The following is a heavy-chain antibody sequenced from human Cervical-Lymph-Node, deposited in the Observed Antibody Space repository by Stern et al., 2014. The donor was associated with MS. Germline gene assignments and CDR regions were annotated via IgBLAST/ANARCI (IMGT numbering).Heavy chain of an antibody. J-gene: IGHJ6*02. D-gene: IGHD5-12*01. CDR2: VNARGGST. V-gene: IGHV1-46*01. CDR1: GYTFPTYF. Sequence: VQLVESGAEVKKPGASVKVSCQASGYTFPTYFIHWVRQAPGQGLEWMGIVNARGGSTFYAPKFQGRPTMTRDTSTSTVYMELSSLRSDDTAVYYCARDAAGYSGYTNYYFYYGMDVWGQGTTVIVSS. CDR3: ARDAAGYSGYTNYYFYYGMDV.